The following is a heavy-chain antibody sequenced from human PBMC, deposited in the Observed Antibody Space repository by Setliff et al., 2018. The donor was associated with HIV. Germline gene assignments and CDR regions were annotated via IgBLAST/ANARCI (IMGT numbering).Heavy chain of an antibody. J-gene: IGHJ4*02. Sequence: ASVKVSCKASGYTFTSYAMHWMRQAPGQSLEWMGWINPGNGNTQYSQKFRSRTTLTINKSANVAYMELASLKSEDTAVYYCVITKMLYYFDSWGQGTPVTVSS. V-gene: IGHV1-3*01. CDR1: GYTFTSYA. CDR3: VITKMLYYFDS. D-gene: IGHD2-8*01. CDR2: INPGNGNT.